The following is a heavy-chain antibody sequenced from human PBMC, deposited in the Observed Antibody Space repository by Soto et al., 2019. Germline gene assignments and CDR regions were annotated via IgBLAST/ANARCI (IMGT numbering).Heavy chain of an antibody. J-gene: IGHJ5*02. CDR2: ISYDGSNK. CDR1: GFTFSSYG. D-gene: IGHD1-26*01. V-gene: IGHV3-30*03. Sequence: PGGSLRLSCAASGFTFSSYGMHWVRQAPGKGLEWVAVISYDGSNKYYADSVKGRFTISRDNSKNTLYLQMNSLRAEDTAVYYCARDLVVATALNWFDPWGQGTLVTVSS. CDR3: ARDLVVATALNWFDP.